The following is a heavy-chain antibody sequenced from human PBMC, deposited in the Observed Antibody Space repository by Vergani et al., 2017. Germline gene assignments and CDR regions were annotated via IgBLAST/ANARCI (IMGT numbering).Heavy chain of an antibody. Sequence: QVQLVESGGGVVQPGRSLRLSCAASGFTFSSYAMHWVRQAPGKGLEWVAVISYDGSNKYYADSVKGRFTISRDNSKNTLYLQMNSLRAEDTAVYYCAREPGRFGEKTSYDAFDIWGQGTMVTVSS. CDR2: ISYDGSNK. J-gene: IGHJ3*02. CDR3: AREPGRFGEKTSYDAFDI. CDR1: GFTFSSYA. D-gene: IGHD3-10*01. V-gene: IGHV3-30-3*01.